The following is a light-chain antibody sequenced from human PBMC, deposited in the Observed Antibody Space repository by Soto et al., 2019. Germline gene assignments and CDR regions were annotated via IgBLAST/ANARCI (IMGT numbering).Light chain of an antibody. J-gene: IGKJ3*01. Sequence: EIVLTQSPATLSLSPGERVTLSCRASQNVSTYLAWYQQKPGQAPRLLIYDASDRATGIPARFSGSGSGTDFTLTISSPEPEDSAVYYCQQRTNWLTFGPGTTVDIK. CDR1: QNVSTY. CDR2: DAS. CDR3: QQRTNWLT. V-gene: IGKV3-11*01.